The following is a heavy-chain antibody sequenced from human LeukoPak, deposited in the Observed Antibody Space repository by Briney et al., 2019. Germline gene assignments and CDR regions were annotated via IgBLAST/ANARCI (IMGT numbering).Heavy chain of an antibody. CDR1: GGSISSSNW. J-gene: IGHJ4*02. CDR3: ARWSIYSGIAAAGLDY. D-gene: IGHD6-13*01. CDR2: IYHSGST. Sequence: SGTLSLTCAVSGGSISSSNWWSWVRQPPGKGLEWIGEIYHSGSTNYNPSLKSRVTISVDKSKNQFSLKLSSVTAADTAVYYCARWSIYSGIAAAGLDYWGQGTLVTVSS. V-gene: IGHV4-4*02.